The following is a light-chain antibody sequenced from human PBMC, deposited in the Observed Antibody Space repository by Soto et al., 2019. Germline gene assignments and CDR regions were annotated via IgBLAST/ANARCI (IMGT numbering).Light chain of an antibody. J-gene: IGLJ1*01. CDR1: SSDVGGYNF. CDR3: NSYAGSNIYV. V-gene: IGLV2-8*01. CDR2: EVN. Sequence: QSALTQPPSASGSPGQSVTISCTGTSSDVGGYNFVSWYQHHPGKAPKLIIYEVNKRPSGVPNHFSGSKSGNTASLTVSGLQAEYEADYYCNSYAGSNIYVFGTGTKLTVL.